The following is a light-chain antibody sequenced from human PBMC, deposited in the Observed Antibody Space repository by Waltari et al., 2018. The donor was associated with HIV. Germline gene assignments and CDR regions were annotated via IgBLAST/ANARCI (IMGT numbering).Light chain of an antibody. V-gene: IGLV2-14*03. J-gene: IGLJ1*01. CDR1: SSDIGGYNY. CDR3: SSYTSSSTLGV. CDR2: DVS. Sequence: QSALTQPPSVSGSPGQSITISCTGTSSDIGGYNYVSWYQQHPGKAPKLMISDVSHRPSGVSNRFSGSKSGNTASLTISGLQAEDEADYYCSSYTSSSTLGVFGSGTKVTVL.